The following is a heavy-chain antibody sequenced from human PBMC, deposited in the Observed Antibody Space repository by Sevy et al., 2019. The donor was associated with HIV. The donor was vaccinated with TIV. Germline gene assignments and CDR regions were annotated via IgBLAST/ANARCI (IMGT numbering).Heavy chain of an antibody. CDR1: GGSISSGDYY. CDR2: IYYSGTT. D-gene: IGHD2-2*01. J-gene: IGHJ5*02. CDR3: ARYCISTSPHNWFDP. Sequence: SETLSLTCTVSGGSISSGDYYWSWMRQPPGKGREWIGYIYYSGTTYYNPSPTSRVTISVDTSKNHLSLNLNSVTAAATAVYYCARYCISTSPHNWFDPWGQGTLVTVSS. V-gene: IGHV4-30-4*01.